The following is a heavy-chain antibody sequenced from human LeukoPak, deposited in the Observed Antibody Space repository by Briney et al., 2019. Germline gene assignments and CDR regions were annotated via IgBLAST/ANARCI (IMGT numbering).Heavy chain of an antibody. J-gene: IGHJ4*02. CDR2: MNPNSGNT. Sequence: GASVNVSCKASGYTFTSYDINWVRQATGQGLAWMGWMNPNSGNTGYAQKFQGRVTMTRNTSISTAYMELSSLRSEDTAVYYCARDGFEQQLVGAWVDWGQGTLVTVSS. D-gene: IGHD6-13*01. CDR3: ARDGFEQQLVGAWVD. CDR1: GYTFTSYD. V-gene: IGHV1-8*01.